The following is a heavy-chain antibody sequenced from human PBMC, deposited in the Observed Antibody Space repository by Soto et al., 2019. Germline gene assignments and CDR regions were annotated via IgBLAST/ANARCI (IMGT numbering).Heavy chain of an antibody. CDR2: ISGSGGST. CDR1: GFTFSSYA. J-gene: IGHJ4*02. V-gene: IGHV3-23*01. CDR3: AKTLYYYDTSGYQ. Sequence: EVQLLESGGGLVQPGGSLRLSCAASGFTFSSYAMSWFRQAPGKGLEWVSAISGSGGSTYYADSVKGRCTISRDNSKNTLYLQMNSLRAEDTAVYYCAKTLYYYDTSGYQWGQGTLVTVSS. D-gene: IGHD3-22*01.